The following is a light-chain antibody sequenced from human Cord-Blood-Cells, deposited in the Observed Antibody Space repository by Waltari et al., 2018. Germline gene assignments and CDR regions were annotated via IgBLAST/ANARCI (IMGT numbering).Light chain of an antibody. CDR3: QQYGSSPYT. V-gene: IGKV3-20*01. CDR1: QSVSSSY. J-gene: IGKJ2*01. Sequence: DIVLTQSPGTLSLSPAERATLSCRASQSVSSSYLAWYQQKPGQAPRLLIYGASSRATGIPDRFSGSGSGTDFTLTISRLEPEDFAVYYCQQYGSSPYTFGQGTKLEIK. CDR2: GAS.